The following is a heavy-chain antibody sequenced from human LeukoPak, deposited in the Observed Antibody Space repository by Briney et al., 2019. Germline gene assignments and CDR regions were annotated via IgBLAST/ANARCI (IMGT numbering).Heavy chain of an antibody. D-gene: IGHD6-19*01. V-gene: IGHV5-51*01. CDR1: GYSFTSYW. J-gene: IGHJ4*02. Sequence: GESLKISCKGSGYSFTSYWIGWVRQMPGIGLEWMGIVYPGDSDSRYSPSFQGQVTISADKSISTAYLQWSSLKASDTAMYYCARQVAYTSGRTFDFWGQGTLVTVSS. CDR3: ARQVAYTSGRTFDF. CDR2: VYPGDSDS.